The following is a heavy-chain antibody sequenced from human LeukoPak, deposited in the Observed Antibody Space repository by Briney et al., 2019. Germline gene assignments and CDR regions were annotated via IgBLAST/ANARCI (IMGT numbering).Heavy chain of an antibody. J-gene: IGHJ4*02. CDR1: GFTFSSYS. CDR2: ISSSSSYI. CDR3: AKVLHYYDSSGPIGDY. V-gene: IGHV3-21*01. Sequence: GGSLRLSCAASGFTFSSYSMNWVRQAPGKGLEWVSSISSSSSYIYYADSVKGRFTISRDNSKNTLYLQMNSLRAEDTAVYYCAKVLHYYDSSGPIGDYWGQGTLVTVSS. D-gene: IGHD3-22*01.